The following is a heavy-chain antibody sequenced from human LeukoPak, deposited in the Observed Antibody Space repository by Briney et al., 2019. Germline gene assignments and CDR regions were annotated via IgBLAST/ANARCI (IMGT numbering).Heavy chain of an antibody. J-gene: IGHJ4*02. D-gene: IGHD6-19*01. Sequence: PGGSLRLSCAASGFTFSSYAMSWVRQAPGKGLEWVSAISGSGGSTYYADSVKGRFTISRDNSKNTRYLQMNSLRAEDTAVYYWAKEQRGLVLEYFDYWGKGTLVTVSS. V-gene: IGHV3-23*01. CDR3: AKEQRGLVLEYFDY. CDR1: GFTFSSYA. CDR2: ISGSGGST.